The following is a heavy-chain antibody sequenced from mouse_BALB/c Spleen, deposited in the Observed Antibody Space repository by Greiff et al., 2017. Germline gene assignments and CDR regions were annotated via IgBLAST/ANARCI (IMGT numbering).Heavy chain of an antibody. V-gene: IGHV5-9*03. Sequence: EVKLVESGGGLVKPGGSLKLSCAASGFTFSSYTMSWVRQTPEKRLEWVATISSGGGNTYYPDSVKGRFTISRDNAKNNLYLQMSRLRSEDTALYYCARYEHALGFAYWGQGTLVTVSA. CDR2: ISSGGGNT. CDR3: ARYEHALGFAY. J-gene: IGHJ3*01. CDR1: GFTFSSYT.